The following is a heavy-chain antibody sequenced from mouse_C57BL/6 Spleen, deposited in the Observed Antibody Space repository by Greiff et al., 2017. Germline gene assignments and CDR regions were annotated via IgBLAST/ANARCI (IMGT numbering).Heavy chain of an antibody. CDR3: AREGNDYYYAMDY. Sequence: QVQLQQSGAELVKPGASVKISCKASGYAFSSYWMNWVKQRPGKGLEWIGQIYPGDGDTNYNGKFKGKATLTADKSSSTAYMQLSSLTSEDSAVYFCAREGNDYYYAMDYWGQGTSVTVSS. D-gene: IGHD2-4*01. V-gene: IGHV1-80*01. CDR2: IYPGDGDT. CDR1: GYAFSSYW. J-gene: IGHJ4*01.